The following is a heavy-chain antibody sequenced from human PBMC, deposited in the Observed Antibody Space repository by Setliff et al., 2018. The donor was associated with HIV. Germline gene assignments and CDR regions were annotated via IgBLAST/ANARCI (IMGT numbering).Heavy chain of an antibody. CDR2: IHPSTGNT. CDR3: ARDSSTGWFSADY. D-gene: IGHD6-19*01. Sequence: ASVKVSCKASGYTFTSYYMHWVRQAPGQGLEWMGLIHPSTGNTYYTQKFQGRVTWTRDTSTSTVYMELSSLGSEDTAVYYCARDSSTGWFSADYWGQGTQVTVSS. CDR1: GYTFTSYY. J-gene: IGHJ4*02. V-gene: IGHV1-46*01.